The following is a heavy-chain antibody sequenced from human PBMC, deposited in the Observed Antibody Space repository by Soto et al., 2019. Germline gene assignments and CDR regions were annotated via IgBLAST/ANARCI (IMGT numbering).Heavy chain of an antibody. CDR3: ARRGRESANWFDP. CDR2: IIPMSGRP. CDR1: GGTFNSYA. V-gene: IGHV1-69*06. Sequence: QLVQSGAEVKKPGSSVKVSCKASGGTFNSYAISWVRQAPGQGLEWMGGIIPMSGRPNYAQRFQGRVTISADKSTSTGYMEMSSLTYEDTAVYYCARRGRESANWFDPWGQGTLVTVSS. J-gene: IGHJ5*02.